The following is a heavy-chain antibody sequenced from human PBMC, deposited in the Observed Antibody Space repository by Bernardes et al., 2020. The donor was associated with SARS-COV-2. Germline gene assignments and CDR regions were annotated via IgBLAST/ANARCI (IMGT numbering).Heavy chain of an antibody. J-gene: IGHJ4*02. CDR3: ARSTNYGRNHNFDY. V-gene: IGHV3-72*01. CDR1: GFTFGNHY. Sequence: GGSLRLSCAASGFTFGNHYMDWVRQAPGKGLEWIGRIRKKINSYTTEYAATVRGRFTVSRDDSKNSLYLKRHRLKIEDTAVYYCARSTNYGRNHNFDYWGQGTLVTVSS. D-gene: IGHD4-17*01. CDR2: IRKKINSYTT.